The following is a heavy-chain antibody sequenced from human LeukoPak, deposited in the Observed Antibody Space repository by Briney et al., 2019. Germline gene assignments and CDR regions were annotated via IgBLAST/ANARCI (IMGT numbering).Heavy chain of an antibody. CDR3: ARGQRFGYYYGMDV. Sequence: PSETLSLTCTVSGGSISSYYWSWIRQPPGKGLEWIGYIYYSGSTNYNPSLKSRVTISVDTSKNQFSLKLSSVTAADTAVYYCARGQRFGYYYGMDVWGQGTTVTVSS. J-gene: IGHJ6*02. CDR1: GGSISSYY. V-gene: IGHV4-59*12. CDR2: IYYSGST. D-gene: IGHD3-16*01.